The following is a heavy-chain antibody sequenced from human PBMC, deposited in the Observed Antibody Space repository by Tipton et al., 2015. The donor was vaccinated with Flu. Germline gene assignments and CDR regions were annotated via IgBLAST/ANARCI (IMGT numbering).Heavy chain of an antibody. D-gene: IGHD3-3*01. CDR3: ARGLVARGYYDFWSGYRAGWFDP. CDR1: GYTFTGYY. V-gene: IGHV1-2*02. Sequence: QSGAEVKKPGASVKVSCKASGYTFTGYYMHWVRQAPGQGLEWMGWINPNSGGTNYAQKFQGRVTMTRDTSISTAYMELSRLRSEDTAVYYCARGLVARGYYDFWSGYRAGWFDPWGQGTLVTVSS. J-gene: IGHJ5*02. CDR2: INPNSGGT.